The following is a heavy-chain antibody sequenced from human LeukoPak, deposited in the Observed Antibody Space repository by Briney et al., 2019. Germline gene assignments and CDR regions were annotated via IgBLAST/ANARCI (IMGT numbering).Heavy chain of an antibody. J-gene: IGHJ4*02. V-gene: IGHV3-23*01. CDR3: AHISSSWPDY. D-gene: IGHD6-13*01. CDR1: GFTFSSYA. Sequence: GGSLRLSCAASGFTFSSYAMSWVRQAPGKGLGWVSAISGSGGSTYYADSVKGRFTISRDNSKNTLYLQMNSLRAEDTAVYYCAHISSSWPDYWGQGTLVTVSS. CDR2: ISGSGGST.